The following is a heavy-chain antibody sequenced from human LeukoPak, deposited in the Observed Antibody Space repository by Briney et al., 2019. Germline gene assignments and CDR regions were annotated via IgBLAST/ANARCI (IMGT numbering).Heavy chain of an antibody. CDR2: INPSGGST. V-gene: IGHV1-46*01. CDR3: ARDLINYYGSGSSSYYYYYGMDV. CDR1: GYTFTSYY. Sequence: ASVKVSCKASGYTFTSYYMHWVRQAPGQGLEWMGIINPSGGSTSYAQKFRGGVTMTRDTSTSTVYMELSSLRSEDTAVYYCARDLINYYGSGSSSYYYYYGMDVWGQGTTVTVSS. J-gene: IGHJ6*02. D-gene: IGHD3-10*01.